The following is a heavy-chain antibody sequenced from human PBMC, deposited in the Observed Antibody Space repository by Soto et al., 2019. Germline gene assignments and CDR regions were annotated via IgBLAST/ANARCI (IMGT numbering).Heavy chain of an antibody. Sequence: SETLSLTCTVSGGSISNYYWSWVRQPPGKGLEWIGYIYDSGSTNYNPSLKSRVTISVDTSKNQFSLRLTSVTAADTAVYYCASAAAVRIYSCAQRTLVPVSS. V-gene: IGHV4-59*01. CDR2: IYDSGST. CDR1: GGSISNYY. D-gene: IGHD2-15*01. J-gene: IGHJ4*02. CDR3: ASAAAVRIYS.